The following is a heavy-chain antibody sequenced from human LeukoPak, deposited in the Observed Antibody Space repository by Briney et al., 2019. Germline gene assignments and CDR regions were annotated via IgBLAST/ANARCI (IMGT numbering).Heavy chain of an antibody. J-gene: IGHJ4*02. Sequence: GGSLRLSCVDSGFTLTNAWMSWVRQAPGKGLEWIGRIKSKTDGGTTNYAEPVRGRFTISRDDSKSAVYLQMNSLKIEDTAVYYCTTDLGTYYHGSQRLIPIDYWGQGTLVTVSS. CDR2: IKSKTDGGTT. CDR3: TTDLGTYYHGSQRLIPIDY. D-gene: IGHD3-10*01. CDR1: GFTLTNAW. V-gene: IGHV3-15*01.